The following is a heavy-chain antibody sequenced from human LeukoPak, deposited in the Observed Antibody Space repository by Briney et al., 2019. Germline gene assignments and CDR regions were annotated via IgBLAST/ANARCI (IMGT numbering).Heavy chain of an antibody. CDR1: GGSISSYY. J-gene: IGHJ5*02. V-gene: IGHV4-59*01. Sequence: SETLSLTCTVSGGSISSYYWSWIRQPPGKGLEWIGYIYYSGSTNYNPSLKSRVTISVDTSKNQFSLKLSSVTAADTAVYYCARDIVVVVAANSRAFDPWGQGTLVTVSS. CDR2: IYYSGST. D-gene: IGHD2-15*01. CDR3: ARDIVVVVAANSRAFDP.